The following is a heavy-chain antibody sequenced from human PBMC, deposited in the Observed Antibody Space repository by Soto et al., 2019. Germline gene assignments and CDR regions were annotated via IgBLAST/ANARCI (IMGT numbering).Heavy chain of an antibody. J-gene: IGHJ6*02. D-gene: IGHD6-13*01. CDR3: AKCVYSSSWRNYYYYCMYV. Sequence: QVQLVESGGGVVQPGRSLRLSCAASGFTFSSYGMHWVRQAPGKGLEWVAVISYDGSNKYYADSVKGRFTISRDNSKNSLYLQMNSLRAEDTAVYYCAKCVYSSSWRNYYYYCMYVWGQGTTVTVSS. CDR1: GFTFSSYG. CDR2: ISYDGSNK. V-gene: IGHV3-30*18.